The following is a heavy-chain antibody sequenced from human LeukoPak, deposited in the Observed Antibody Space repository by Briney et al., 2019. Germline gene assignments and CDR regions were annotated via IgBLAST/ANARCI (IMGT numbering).Heavy chain of an antibody. CDR2: INHSGST. CDR3: ARVGGGSYYDY. V-gene: IGHV4-34*01. D-gene: IGHD1-26*01. CDR1: GGSFSGYY. J-gene: IGHJ4*02. Sequence: PSETLSLTCAVYGGSFSGYYWSWIRQPPGKGLEWIGEINHSGSTNYNPSLKSRVTISVDTSKNQFSLKLSSVTAADTAVYYCARVGGGSYYDYWGQGTLVTVSS.